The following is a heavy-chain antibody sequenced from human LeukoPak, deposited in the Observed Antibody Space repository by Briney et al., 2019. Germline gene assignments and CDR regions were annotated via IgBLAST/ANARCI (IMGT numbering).Heavy chain of an antibody. D-gene: IGHD5-24*01. J-gene: IGHJ4*02. Sequence: GGSLRLSCAASGFTFTNHAMAWVRLAPGKGLEWVSTLSDSGANTYYADSVKGRFTISRDNSRNTMYLQMDSLRADDTGVYFCARTPNRDGYSHIDFWGQGALVTVSS. CDR2: LSDSGANT. CDR1: GFTFTNHA. V-gene: IGHV3-23*01. CDR3: ARTPNRDGYSHIDF.